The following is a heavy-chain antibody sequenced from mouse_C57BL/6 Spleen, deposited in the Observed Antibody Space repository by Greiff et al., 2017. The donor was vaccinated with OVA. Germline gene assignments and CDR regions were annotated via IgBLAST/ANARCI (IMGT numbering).Heavy chain of an antibody. CDR2: IDPEDGDT. Sequence: VQLQQSGAELVRPGASVKLSCTASGFNIKDYYMHWVKQRPEQGLEWIGRIDPEDGDTEYAPKFQGKATMTADTSSNTAYLQLSSLTSEDTAVYYCTTIYYYGSSYDFDYWGQGTTLTVSS. D-gene: IGHD1-1*01. J-gene: IGHJ2*01. CDR1: GFNIKDYY. V-gene: IGHV14-1*01. CDR3: TTIYYYGSSYDFDY.